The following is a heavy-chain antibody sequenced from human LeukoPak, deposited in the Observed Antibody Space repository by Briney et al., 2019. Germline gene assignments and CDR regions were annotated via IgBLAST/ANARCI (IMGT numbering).Heavy chain of an antibody. D-gene: IGHD5-18*01. CDR3: AREGGERLWLS. V-gene: IGHV3-21*01. CDR1: GLTFSSYS. J-gene: IGHJ5*02. CDR2: ISSSSSYI. Sequence: GGSLRLSCAASGLTFSSYSMNWVRQAPGKGLEWVSSISSSSSYIYYADSVKGRFTISRDNAKNSLYLQMNSLRAEDTAVYYCAREGGERLWLSWGQGTLVTVSS.